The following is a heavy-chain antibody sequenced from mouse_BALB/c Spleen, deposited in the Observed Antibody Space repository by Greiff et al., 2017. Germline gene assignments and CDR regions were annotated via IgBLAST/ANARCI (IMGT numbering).Heavy chain of an antibody. V-gene: IGHV1-54*01. CDR2: INPGSGGT. Sequence: QVHVKQSGAELVRPGTSVKVSCKASGYAFTNYLIEWVKQRPGQGLEWIGVINPGSGGTNYNEKFKGKATLTADKSSSTAYMQLSSLTSDDSAVYFCARRDWDVAWFAYWGQGTLVTVSA. CDR1: GYAFTNYL. CDR3: ARRDWDVAWFAY. J-gene: IGHJ3*01. D-gene: IGHD4-1*01.